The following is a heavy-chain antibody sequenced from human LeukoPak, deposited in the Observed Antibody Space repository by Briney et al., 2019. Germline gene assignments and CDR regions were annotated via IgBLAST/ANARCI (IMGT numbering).Heavy chain of an antibody. Sequence: SVKVSCKASGGTFSGYAISWVRQAPGQGLEWMGGIIPIFGTANYAQKFQGRVTITADESTSTAYMELSSLRSEDTAVYYCAREGHDYGDYGPDAFDIWGQGTMVTVSS. CDR1: GGTFSGYA. CDR2: IIPIFGTA. V-gene: IGHV1-69*01. D-gene: IGHD4-17*01. CDR3: AREGHDYGDYGPDAFDI. J-gene: IGHJ3*02.